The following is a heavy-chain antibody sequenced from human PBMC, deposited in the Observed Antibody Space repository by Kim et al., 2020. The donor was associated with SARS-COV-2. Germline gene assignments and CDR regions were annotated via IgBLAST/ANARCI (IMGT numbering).Heavy chain of an antibody. CDR1: GYSFTSYW. V-gene: IGHV5-51*01. D-gene: IGHD1-20*01. Sequence: GESLKISCKGSGYSFTSYWIGWVRQMPGKGLEWMGIIYPGDSDTRYSPSFQGQVTISADKSISTAYLQWSSLKASDTAMYYCARDNWNGLGYYYYGMDVWGQGTTVTVSS. CDR3: ARDNWNGLGYYYYGMDV. CDR2: IYPGDSDT. J-gene: IGHJ6*02.